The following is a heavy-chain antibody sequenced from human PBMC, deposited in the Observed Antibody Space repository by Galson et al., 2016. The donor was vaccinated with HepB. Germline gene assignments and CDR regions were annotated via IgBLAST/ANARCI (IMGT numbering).Heavy chain of an antibody. Sequence: SLRLSCAGSGFTFSDHYMDWVRQAPGKGLEWLGRARNKANGHSTVYAASVRGRFIVPRDDLKNYLYLDMNILKTEDSAMYFCARRDDCGKFDCPLDSWGPGTLVTVSS. J-gene: IGHJ4*02. D-gene: IGHD2-21*01. CDR2: ARNKANGHST. CDR1: GFTFSDHY. CDR3: ARRDDCGKFDCPLDS. V-gene: IGHV3-72*01.